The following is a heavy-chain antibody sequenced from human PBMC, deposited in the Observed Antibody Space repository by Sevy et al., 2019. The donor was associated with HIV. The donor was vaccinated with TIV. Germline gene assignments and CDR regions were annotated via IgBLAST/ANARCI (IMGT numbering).Heavy chain of an antibody. D-gene: IGHD2-8*01. J-gene: IGHJ4*02. CDR1: GFTFSKYS. Sequence: GGSLRLSCAASGFTFSKYSMSWVRQPPGKGLEWVSILSFGCGEINHADSVKGRFTISRDNSQNSLYLQMNNLRAEETAVYYCAREGCTKPHDYWGQGTLVTVSS. CDR2: LSFGCGEI. CDR3: AREGCTKPHDY. V-gene: IGHV3-23*01.